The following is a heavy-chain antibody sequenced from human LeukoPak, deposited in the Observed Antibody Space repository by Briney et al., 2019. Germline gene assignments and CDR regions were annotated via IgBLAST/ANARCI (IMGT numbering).Heavy chain of an antibody. CDR3: ARDYYGMDV. CDR1: GYTFTSNY. CDR2: INPNSGGT. J-gene: IGHJ6*02. Sequence: ASVKVSCKASGYTFTSNYIHWVRQAPGQGLEWMGWINPNSGGTNYAQKFQGWVTMTRDTSISTAYMELSRLRSDDTAVYYCARDYYGMDVWGQGTTVTVSS. V-gene: IGHV1-2*04.